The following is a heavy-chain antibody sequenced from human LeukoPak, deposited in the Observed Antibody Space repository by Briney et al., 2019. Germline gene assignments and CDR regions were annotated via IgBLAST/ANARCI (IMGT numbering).Heavy chain of an antibody. CDR1: GFTFNSYA. J-gene: IGHJ1*01. CDR2: ISYDGSNK. Sequence: GGSLRLSCAASGFTFNSYAMHWVRQAPGKGLEWVAVISYDGSNKYYADSVKGRFTISRDNSKNTLYLQMNSLRAEDTAVYYCVRDIGTRIAATFHHWGQGTLVTVSS. D-gene: IGHD6-13*01. V-gene: IGHV3-30-3*01. CDR3: VRDIGTRIAATFHH.